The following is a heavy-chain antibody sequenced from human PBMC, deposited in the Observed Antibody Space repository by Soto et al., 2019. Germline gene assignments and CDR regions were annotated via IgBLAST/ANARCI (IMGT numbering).Heavy chain of an antibody. D-gene: IGHD1-20*01. J-gene: IGHJ6*02. CDR1: HFAFNIDA. Sequence: PGGSLRLSCVASHFAFNIDAMTWVRQAPGKGLEWVSSMSGSGSSIYYADSVKGRLTITRDKSKKTLYLQMNSLRAEDTAVYWCARDNWNGAYYGLDVWGQGTTVTVSS. CDR3: ARDNWNGAYYGLDV. V-gene: IGHV3-23*01. CDR2: MSGSGSSI.